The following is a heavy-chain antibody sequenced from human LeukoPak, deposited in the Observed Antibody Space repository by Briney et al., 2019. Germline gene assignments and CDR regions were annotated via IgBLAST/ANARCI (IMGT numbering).Heavy chain of an antibody. V-gene: IGHV1-2*02. CDR3: ARVARGVILAKNWFDP. J-gene: IGHJ5*02. CDR2: INPNSGGA. CDR1: GYTFTSYD. Sequence: GASVKVSCKASGYTFTSYDINWVRQAPGQGLEWMGWINPNSGGANYAQKFQGRVTMTRDTSISTAYMELSRLRSDDTAVYYCARVARGVILAKNWFDPWGQGTLVTVSS. D-gene: IGHD3-10*01.